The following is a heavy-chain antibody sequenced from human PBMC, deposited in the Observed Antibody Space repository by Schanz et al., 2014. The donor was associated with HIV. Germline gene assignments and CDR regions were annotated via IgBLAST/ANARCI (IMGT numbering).Heavy chain of an antibody. CDR2: IYPNSGGT. D-gene: IGHD3-10*01. J-gene: IGHJ4*02. CDR3: ASSRLLWFGELFDN. V-gene: IGHV1-2*02. CDR1: GYTFTGYY. Sequence: QVQLVQSGAEVKKPGASVKVSCKASGYTFTGYYMHWVRQAPGQGLEWMGWIYPNSGGTNYAQEFQGRVTMTRDTSIGTAYMELRSLRADDTAVYFCASSRLLWFGELFDNWGQGTLVTVSS.